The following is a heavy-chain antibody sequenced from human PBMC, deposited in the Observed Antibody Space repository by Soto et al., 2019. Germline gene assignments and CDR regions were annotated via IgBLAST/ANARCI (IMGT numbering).Heavy chain of an antibody. CDR3: ARTARLGFGVRFRNNYDSSGPEDY. Sequence: PGGSLRLSCAASGFTFSSYAMDWVRQAPGKGLEWVAVISYDGSNKYYADSVKGRFTISRDNSKNTLYLQMNSLRAEDTAVYYCARTARLGFGVRFRNNYDSSGPEDYWGQGTLVTVSS. CDR2: ISYDGSNK. CDR1: GFTFSSYA. D-gene: IGHD3-22*01. J-gene: IGHJ4*02. V-gene: IGHV3-30-3*01.